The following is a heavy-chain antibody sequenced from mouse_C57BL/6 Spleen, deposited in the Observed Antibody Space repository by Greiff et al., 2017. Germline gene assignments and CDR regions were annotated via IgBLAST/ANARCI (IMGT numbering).Heavy chain of an antibody. CDR3: TTRTDYDNSFDY. V-gene: IGHV14-4*01. D-gene: IGHD1-1*01. CDR1: GFNIKDDY. CDR2: IDPENGDT. Sequence: EVQLQQSGAELVRPGASVKLSCTASGFNIKDDYMHWVKQRPEQGLEWIGWIDPENGDTEYASKFQGKATITADTSSNTAYLQLSSLTSEDTAVYYCTTRTDYDNSFDYWGQGTTLTVSS. J-gene: IGHJ2*01.